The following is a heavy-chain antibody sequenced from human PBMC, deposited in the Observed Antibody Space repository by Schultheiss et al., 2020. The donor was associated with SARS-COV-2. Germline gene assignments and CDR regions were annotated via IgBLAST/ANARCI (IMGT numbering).Heavy chain of an antibody. CDR1: GGSFSGYY. CDR2: INHSGST. Sequence: SQTLSLTCAVYGGSFSGYYWSWIRQPPGKGLEWIGEINHSGSTNYNPSLKSRVTISVDTSKNQFSLKLSSVTAADTAVYYCASNYYDILTGYYPRGWGDYWGQGTLVTVSS. CDR3: ASNYYDILTGYYPRGWGDY. J-gene: IGHJ4*02. D-gene: IGHD3-9*01. V-gene: IGHV4-34*01.